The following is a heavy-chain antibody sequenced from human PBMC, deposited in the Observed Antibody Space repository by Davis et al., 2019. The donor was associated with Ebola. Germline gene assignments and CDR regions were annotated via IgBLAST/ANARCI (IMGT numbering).Heavy chain of an antibody. V-gene: IGHV3-23*01. Sequence: GESLKISCAASGFTFSSYAMSWVRQAPGKGLEWVSAISGSGGSTYYADSVKGRFTISRDNSKNTLYLQMNSLRAEDTAVYYCAKGRWELLYAFEIWGQGTMVTVSS. CDR2: ISGSGGST. CDR3: AKGRWELLYAFEI. J-gene: IGHJ3*02. D-gene: IGHD1-26*01. CDR1: GFTFSSYA.